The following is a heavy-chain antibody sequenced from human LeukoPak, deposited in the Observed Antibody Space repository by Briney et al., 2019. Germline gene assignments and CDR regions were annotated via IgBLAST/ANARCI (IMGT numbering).Heavy chain of an antibody. Sequence: SETLSLTCTVSGGSISSSSYYWSWIRQPPGKGLEWIGEINHSGSTNYNPSLKSRVTISVDTSKNQFSLKLSSVTAADTAVYYCARGSYSSSWNYFDYWGQGTLVTVSS. J-gene: IGHJ4*02. CDR3: ARGSYSSSWNYFDY. CDR1: GGSISSSSYY. V-gene: IGHV4-39*07. CDR2: INHSGST. D-gene: IGHD6-13*01.